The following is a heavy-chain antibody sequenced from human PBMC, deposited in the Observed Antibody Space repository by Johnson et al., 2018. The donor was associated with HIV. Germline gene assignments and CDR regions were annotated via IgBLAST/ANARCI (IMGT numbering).Heavy chain of an antibody. CDR1: GFTFSSYA. CDR2: ISYDGSNK. J-gene: IGHJ3*02. D-gene: IGHD1-26*01. CDR3: ARQYRNSGGRTGAFDI. V-gene: IGHV3-30*04. Sequence: QVQLVESGGGVVQPGRSLRLSCAASGFTFSSYAMHWVRQAPGKGLEWVAVISYDGSNKYYADSVKGRFTISRANSKNTLYLQKNSLGAGDTAVYYCARQYRNSGGRTGAFDIWGQGTMVTVSS.